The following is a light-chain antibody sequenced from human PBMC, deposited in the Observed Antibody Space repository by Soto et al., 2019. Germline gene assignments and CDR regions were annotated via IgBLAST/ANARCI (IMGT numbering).Light chain of an antibody. V-gene: IGLV2-14*03. CDR3: TSWTTSTTMI. CDR1: RSDIGAYNF. CDR2: DVN. J-gene: IGLJ2*01. Sequence: QSALTQPASVSGSPGQSITISCTGTRSDIGAYNFVSWYQQHPGEVPKLMLYDVNVRPSGVSNRFSGSKSGNTASLTISGLQAEDEADYHCTSWTTSTTMIFGGGTKVTVL.